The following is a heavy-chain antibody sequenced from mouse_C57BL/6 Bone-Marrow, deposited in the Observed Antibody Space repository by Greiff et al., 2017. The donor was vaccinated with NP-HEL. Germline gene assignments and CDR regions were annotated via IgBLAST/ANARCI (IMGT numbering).Heavy chain of an antibody. Sequence: QVQLQQSGTELVKPGASVKLSCKASGFTFSSYWMHWVKQRPGQGLEWIGNINPSNGGTNYNEKFKSKATLTVDKSSSTAYMQISSLTSEDSAVYYCARLLGKRHFGYWGQGTTLTVSS. CDR2: INPSNGGT. D-gene: IGHD4-1*01. CDR3: ARLLGKRHFGY. J-gene: IGHJ2*01. V-gene: IGHV1-53*01. CDR1: GFTFSSYW.